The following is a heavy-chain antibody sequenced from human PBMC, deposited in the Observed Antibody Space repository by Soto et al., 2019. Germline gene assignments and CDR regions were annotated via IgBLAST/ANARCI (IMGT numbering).Heavy chain of an antibody. Sequence: QVQLVQSGAEVKKPGSSVKVSCKASGGTFSSYAISWVRQAPGQGLEWMGGIIPIFGTANYAQKFQGRVTITADESTSTAYMELSSLRTADTAVYYCARGQYEMLLRFTVFAYWGQGTLVTVSS. CDR3: ARGQYEMLLRFTVFAY. V-gene: IGHV1-69*12. D-gene: IGHD2-15*01. J-gene: IGHJ4*02. CDR1: GGTFSSYA. CDR2: IIPIFGTA.